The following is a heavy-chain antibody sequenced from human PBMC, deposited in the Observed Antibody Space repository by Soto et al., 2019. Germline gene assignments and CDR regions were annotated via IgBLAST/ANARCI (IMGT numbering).Heavy chain of an antibody. V-gene: IGHV4-34*01. CDR3: ASRPNCTNGVCPSYFDY. D-gene: IGHD2-8*01. CDR1: GGSFSGYY. CDR2: INHSGST. J-gene: IGHJ4*02. Sequence: SETLSLTCAVYGGSFSGYYWSWIRQPPGKGLEWIGEINHSGSTNYNPSLKSRVTISVDTSKNQFSLKLSSVTAADTAVYYCASRPNCTNGVCPSYFDYWGQGTLVTVS.